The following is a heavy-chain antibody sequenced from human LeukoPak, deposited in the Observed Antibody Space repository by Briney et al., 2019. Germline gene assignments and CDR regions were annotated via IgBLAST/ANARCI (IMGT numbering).Heavy chain of an antibody. V-gene: IGHV3-30*04. D-gene: IGHD6-13*01. J-gene: IGHJ3*02. CDR1: GFTFSSYA. Sequence: GVSLRLSCAASGFTFSSYAMHWVRQAPGKGLEWVAVISYDGSNKYYADSVKGRFTISRDNSKSTLYLQMNSLRAEDTAVYYCARDRYIIAARSDAFDIWGQGTMVTVSS. CDR3: ARDRYIIAARSDAFDI. CDR2: ISYDGSNK.